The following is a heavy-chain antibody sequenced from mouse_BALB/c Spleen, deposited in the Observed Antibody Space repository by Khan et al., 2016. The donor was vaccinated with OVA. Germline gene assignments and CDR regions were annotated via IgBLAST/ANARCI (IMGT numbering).Heavy chain of an antibody. CDR1: GYTFTDYY. CDR3: AREWAAWFPY. J-gene: IGHJ3*01. CDR2: IYPGSDNI. V-gene: IGHV1-77*01. Sequence: VQLQQSGAELARPGASVKLSCKASGYTFTDYYINWMRQRTGQGLEWIGEIYPGSDNIFYNEKFKGKATLTADKSSSTAYMQLSSLTSEDSAVYFCAREWAAWFPYWDQGTLVTVSA.